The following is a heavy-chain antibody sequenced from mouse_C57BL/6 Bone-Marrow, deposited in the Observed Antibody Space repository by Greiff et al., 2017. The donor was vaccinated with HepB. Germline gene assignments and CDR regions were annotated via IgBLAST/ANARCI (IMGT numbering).Heavy chain of an antibody. CDR1: GFNIKDDY. CDR3: TTEGYDGYYYAMDY. CDR2: IDPENGDT. D-gene: IGHD2-2*01. V-gene: IGHV14-4*01. J-gene: IGHJ4*01. Sequence: VQLQQSGAELVRPGASVKLSCTASGFNIKDDYMHWVKQRPEQGLEWIGWIDPENGDTEYASKFQGKATIPADTSSNTAYLQLSSLTSEDTAVYYCTTEGYDGYYYAMDYWGQGTSVTVSS.